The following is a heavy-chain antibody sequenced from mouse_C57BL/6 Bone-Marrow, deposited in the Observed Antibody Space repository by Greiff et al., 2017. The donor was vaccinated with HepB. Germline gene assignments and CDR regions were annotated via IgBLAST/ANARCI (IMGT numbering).Heavy chain of an antibody. CDR3: ARAGKLSFAY. CDR1: GYSITSGYN. J-gene: IGHJ3*01. CDR2: ISYDGSN. D-gene: IGHD1-1*02. V-gene: IGHV3-6*01. Sequence: EVKLQESGPGLVKPSQSLSLTCSVTGYSITSGYNWNWIRQFPGNKLEWMGYISYDGSNNYNPSLKNRISITRDTSKNQFFLKLNSVTTEDTATYYCARAGKLSFAYWGQGTLVTVSA.